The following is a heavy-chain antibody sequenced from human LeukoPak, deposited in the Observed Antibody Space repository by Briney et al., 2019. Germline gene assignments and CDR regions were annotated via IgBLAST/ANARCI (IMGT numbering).Heavy chain of an antibody. J-gene: IGHJ6*03. D-gene: IGHD4-17*01. V-gene: IGHV4-38-2*02. CDR3: ARGTYGYYMDV. CDR1: NYSISNSLY. CDR2: IYRSGST. Sequence: ASETLSLTCSGSNYSISNSLYWGWLRQPPGKGLEWIGSIYRSGSTFYNPSLKGRVTISLDTSKNQFSLKLSSVTAADTAVYFCARGTYGYYMDVWGKGTTVTVSS.